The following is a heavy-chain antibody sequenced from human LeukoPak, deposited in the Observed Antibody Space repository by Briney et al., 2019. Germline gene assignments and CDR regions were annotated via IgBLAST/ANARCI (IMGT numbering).Heavy chain of an antibody. J-gene: IGHJ5*02. V-gene: IGHV3-30*02. CDR1: GYTFSSYG. CDR3: ARDRRNIVVGANARRWWFDP. D-gene: IGHD2-21*01. Sequence: PGGSLRLSCAASGYTFSSYGMHWVRQAPGKGLEWVAFIRFDGTINDYADSVKGRFTISRDNSKSTLNLLMNSLRVEDTAMYHCARDRRNIVVGANARRWWFDPWGQGTLVTVSS. CDR2: IRFDGTIN.